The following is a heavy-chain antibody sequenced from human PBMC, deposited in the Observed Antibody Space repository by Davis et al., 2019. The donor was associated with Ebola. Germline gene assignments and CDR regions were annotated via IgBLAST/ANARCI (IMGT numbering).Heavy chain of an antibody. D-gene: IGHD2-2*01. CDR1: GGSVDSSTYY. J-gene: IGHJ5*02. CDR3: ARRQGYCISTTCDNWFDP. CDR2: VYYNGNSYYNPSNT. V-gene: IGHV4-39*01. Sequence: MPSETLSLTCTVSGGSVDSSTYYWGWIRQPPGKGLEWIGNVYYNGNSYYNPSNTYYNPSLKSRVTISVDTSKNQFSLKLSSVTAADTAVYYCARRQGYCISTTCDNWFDPWGQGTLVTVSS.